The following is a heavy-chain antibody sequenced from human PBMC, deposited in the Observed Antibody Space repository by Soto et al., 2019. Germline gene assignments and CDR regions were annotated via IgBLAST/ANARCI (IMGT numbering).Heavy chain of an antibody. J-gene: IGHJ4*02. CDR2: VSGYNDKT. CDR1: GYTFTNHG. V-gene: IGHV1-18*04. CDR3: ARDFYPVAYFFDY. D-gene: IGHD2-21*01. Sequence: QVQLVQSGAEVKKPGASVKVSCKASGYTFTNHGISWVRQAPGQGLEWMGWVSGYNDKTKSAQKFQGRVNMTTDTSTSTAYMELRSLRSDDTAVYYCARDFYPVAYFFDYWGQGTLVTVSS.